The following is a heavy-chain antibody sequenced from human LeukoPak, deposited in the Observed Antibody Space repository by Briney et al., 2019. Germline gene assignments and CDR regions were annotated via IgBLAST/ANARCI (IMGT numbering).Heavy chain of an antibody. CDR3: ARDGVAMPYYYYGMDV. V-gene: IGHV3-48*03. CDR1: GFTFSSYE. D-gene: IGHD2-2*01. Sequence: GGSLRLSCAASGFTFSSYEMNWVRQAPGKGLEWVSYISSSGSTIYYADSVKGRFTISRDNAKNSLYLQMNSLRAEDTAVYYRARDGVAMPYYYYGMDVWGQGTTVTVSS. J-gene: IGHJ6*02. CDR2: ISSSGSTI.